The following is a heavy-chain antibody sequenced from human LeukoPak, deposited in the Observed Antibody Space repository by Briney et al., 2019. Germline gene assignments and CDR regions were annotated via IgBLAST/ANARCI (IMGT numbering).Heavy chain of an antibody. CDR1: GGSISSSNW. CDR2: IYHSGST. CDR3: AREYYSSGAADAFDI. Sequence: SETLSLTCAVSGGSISSSNWWSWVRQPPGKGLEWIGEIYHSGSTNYNPSLKSRVTISVDKSKNQFSLKLSSVTAADTAVHYCAREYYSSGAADAFDIWGQGTMVTVSS. D-gene: IGHD6-19*01. V-gene: IGHV4-4*02. J-gene: IGHJ3*02.